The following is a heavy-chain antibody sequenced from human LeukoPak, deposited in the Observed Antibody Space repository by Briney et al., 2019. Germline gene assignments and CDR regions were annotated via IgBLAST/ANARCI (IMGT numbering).Heavy chain of an antibody. CDR2: ISYDGSNK. D-gene: IGHD6-19*01. Sequence: GGSLRLSCAASGFTFSSYAMHWVRQAPGKGLEWVAVISYDGSNKYYADSVKGRFTISRDDSKNTLYLLMNSLRAEDTAVYYCAKDPVIFRKGQSGWYYFDYWGQGTLVTVSS. CDR1: GFTFSSYA. CDR3: AKDPVIFRKGQSGWYYFDY. J-gene: IGHJ4*02. V-gene: IGHV3-30-3*01.